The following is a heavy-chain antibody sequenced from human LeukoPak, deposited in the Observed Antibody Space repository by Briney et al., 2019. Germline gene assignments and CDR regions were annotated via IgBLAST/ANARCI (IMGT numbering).Heavy chain of an antibody. V-gene: IGHV3-9*01. D-gene: IGHD2-21*02. CDR2: ISWNSGSI. CDR3: AKGAAYCGGDCPTNWFDP. CDR1: GFTFSDSY. Sequence: GGSLRLSCAASGFTFSDSYMSWIRQAPGKGLEWVSGISWNSGSIGYADSVKGRFTISRDNAKNSLYLQMNSLRAEDTALYYCAKGAAYCGGDCPTNWFDPWGQGTLATVSS. J-gene: IGHJ5*02.